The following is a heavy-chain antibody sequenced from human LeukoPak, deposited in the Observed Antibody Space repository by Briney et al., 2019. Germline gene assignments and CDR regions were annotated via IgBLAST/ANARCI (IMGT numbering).Heavy chain of an antibody. CDR2: IKQDGSET. V-gene: IGHV3-7*01. CDR1: GFTFSNYW. J-gene: IGHJ4*02. Sequence: QPGGSLRLSCAASGFTFSNYWMSWVRQAPGKGLELVANIKQDGSETYYVDSVKGRFTISRDNAKNSLSLLMNSLRAEDTAVYYCAKASAGYFDYWGQGALVTVSS. CDR3: AKASAGYFDY.